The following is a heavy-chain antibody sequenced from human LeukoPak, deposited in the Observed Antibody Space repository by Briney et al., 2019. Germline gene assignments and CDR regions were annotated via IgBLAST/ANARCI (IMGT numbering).Heavy chain of an antibody. Sequence: GGSLRLSCAASGFTFSSYAMSWVRQAPGKGLEWVSAISGSGGSTYYADSVKGRFTISRDNSKNTLYLQMNSLRAEDTAVYYCAREGVGYCSGGSCAVGATDAFDIWGQGTMVTVSS. J-gene: IGHJ3*02. CDR2: ISGSGGST. CDR1: GFTFSSYA. CDR3: AREGVGYCSGGSCAVGATDAFDI. D-gene: IGHD2-15*01. V-gene: IGHV3-23*01.